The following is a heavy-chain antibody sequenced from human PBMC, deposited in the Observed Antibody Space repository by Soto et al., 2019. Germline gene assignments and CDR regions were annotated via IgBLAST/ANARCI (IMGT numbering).Heavy chain of an antibody. CDR1: GYTFTGYY. V-gene: IGHV1-2*04. CDR2: INPNSGGT. Sequence: VASVKVSCKASGYTFTGYYMHWVRQAPGQGLEWMGWINPNSGGTNYAQKFQGWVTMTRDTSISTAYMELSSLRSEDTAVYYWARGGPPPYYMDVWGKGTTVTVSS. J-gene: IGHJ6*03. CDR3: ARGGPPPYYMDV.